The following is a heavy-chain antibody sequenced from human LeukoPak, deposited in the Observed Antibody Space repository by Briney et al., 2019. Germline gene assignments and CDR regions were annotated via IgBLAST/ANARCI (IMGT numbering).Heavy chain of an antibody. CDR2: INANSGTT. J-gene: IGHJ5*01. CDR3: AKPISGGLAVTADWFHP. Sequence: GGSLRLSCSASGFAFSVYAMSWLRQPPGKGLEWVSTINANSGTTSYAASVRGRFTISRDNSKNTLYPQLNTLRADDTATYYCAKPISGGLAVTADWFHPGGQGTLVVVSS. CDR1: GFAFSVYA. V-gene: IGHV3-23*01. D-gene: IGHD6-19*01.